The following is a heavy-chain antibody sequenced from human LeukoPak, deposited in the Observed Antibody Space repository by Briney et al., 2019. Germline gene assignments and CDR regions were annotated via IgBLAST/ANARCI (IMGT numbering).Heavy chain of an antibody. CDR2: INPSGGST. CDR3: ASQAGRFLEWLFPFDY. CDR1: GYTFTSYY. V-gene: IGHV1-46*01. D-gene: IGHD3-3*01. J-gene: IGHJ4*02. Sequence: GVSVKVSCKASGYTFTSYYMHWVRQAPGQGLEWMGIINPSGGSTSYAQKFQGRVTMTRDTSTSTVYMELSSLRSEDTAVYYCASQAGRFLEWLFPFDYWGQGTLVTVSS.